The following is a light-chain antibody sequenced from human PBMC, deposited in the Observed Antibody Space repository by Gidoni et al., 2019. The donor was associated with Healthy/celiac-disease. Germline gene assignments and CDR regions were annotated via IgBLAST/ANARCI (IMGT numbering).Light chain of an antibody. CDR3: QQYGSSPWT. CDR2: GAS. J-gene: IGKJ1*01. V-gene: IGKV3-20*01. Sequence: VFTLPPGTLSLSPGERPTLPCRARHSVSSSYLAWYQQTPRPAPRLLIYGASSRATGIPDRFSSSVCGTDFTLTISRREPEGFAVYYCQQYGSSPWTFGQGTKVEIK. CDR1: HSVSSSY.